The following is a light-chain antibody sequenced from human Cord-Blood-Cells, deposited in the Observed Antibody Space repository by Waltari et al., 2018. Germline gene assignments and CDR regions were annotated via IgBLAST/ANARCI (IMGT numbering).Light chain of an antibody. Sequence: QSALTQPPSVSGSPGQSVTISCTGTSSDVGSYNRVSWYQQPPGTAPKLMIYEVSNRPSGVPDRFSGSKSGNTASLTISGLQAEDEADYYCSSYTSSNTFPYVFGTGTKVTVL. CDR2: EVS. V-gene: IGLV2-18*02. CDR1: SSDVGSYNR. CDR3: SSYTSSNTFPYV. J-gene: IGLJ1*01.